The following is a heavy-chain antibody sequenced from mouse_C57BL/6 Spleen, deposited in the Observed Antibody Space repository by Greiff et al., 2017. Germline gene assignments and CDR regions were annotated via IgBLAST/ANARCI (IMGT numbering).Heavy chain of an antibody. CDR2: INPYNGDT. J-gene: IGHJ1*03. CDR3: ARGFTTSTGYFDV. CDR1: GYSFTGYF. Sequence: VQLKESGPELVKPGDSVKISCKASGYSFTGYFMNWVMQSPGKSLEWIGRINPYNGDTFYNQKFKGKATLTVDKSSSTAHMELRRLTSEDSAVYYCARGFTTSTGYFDVWGTGTTVTVSS. D-gene: IGHD1-1*01. V-gene: IGHV1-20*01.